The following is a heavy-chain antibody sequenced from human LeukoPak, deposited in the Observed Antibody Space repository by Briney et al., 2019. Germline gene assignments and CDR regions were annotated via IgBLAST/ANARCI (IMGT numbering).Heavy chain of an antibody. V-gene: IGHV3-20*04. CDR2: INWNGGTT. Sequence: PGGSLRLSCAASGFTFEAYGMSWVRQAPGKGLVWVSYINWNGGTTDYADSVKGRITISRDNAMSSLYLQMNSLRAEDTALYYCARDYGSGSYYNGIDYWGQGTLVSVSS. J-gene: IGHJ4*02. D-gene: IGHD3-10*01. CDR1: GFTFEAYG. CDR3: ARDYGSGSYYNGIDY.